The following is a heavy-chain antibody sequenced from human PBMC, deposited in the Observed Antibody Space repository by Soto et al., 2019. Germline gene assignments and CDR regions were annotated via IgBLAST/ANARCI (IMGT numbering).Heavy chain of an antibody. V-gene: IGHV1-24*01. Sequence: ASVKVSCKVSGYTLTELSMHWVRQAPGKGLEWMGGFDPEDGETIYAQKFQGRVTMTEDTSTDTAYMELSSLRSEETAVYSCATALHTIFGVVLDYWGQGSLVTVSS. CDR3: ATALHTIFGVVLDY. CDR1: GYTLTELS. CDR2: FDPEDGET. D-gene: IGHD3-3*01. J-gene: IGHJ4*02.